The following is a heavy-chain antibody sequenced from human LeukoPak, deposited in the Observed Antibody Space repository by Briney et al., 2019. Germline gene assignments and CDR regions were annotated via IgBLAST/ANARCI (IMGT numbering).Heavy chain of an antibody. CDR2: ISAHNGNT. Sequence: GASVKVSCRASGYTFNSYGVTWVRQAPGQGLEWMGWISAHNGNTNYPQNFQGRVTMTTDTSTSTAYMELRSLGSDDTAVYYCARDGTGYYYDSSGYPNKFDYWGQGTLVTVSS. D-gene: IGHD3-22*01. CDR1: GYTFNSYG. CDR3: ARDGTGYYYDSSGYPNKFDY. V-gene: IGHV1-18*01. J-gene: IGHJ4*02.